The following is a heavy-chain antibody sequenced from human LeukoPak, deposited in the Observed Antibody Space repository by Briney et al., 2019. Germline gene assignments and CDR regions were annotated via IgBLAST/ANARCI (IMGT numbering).Heavy chain of an antibody. CDR3: AKDSLAVPAARGFGSRRVFDY. V-gene: IGHV3-23*01. Sequence: GGSLRLSCAASGFTFSSYAMSWVRQAPGKGLEWVSAISGSGGSTYYADSVKGRFTISRDNSKNTLYLQMNGPRAEDTAVYYCAKDSLAVPAARGFGSRRVFDYWGQGTLVTVSS. J-gene: IGHJ4*02. D-gene: IGHD2-2*01. CDR1: GFTFSSYA. CDR2: ISGSGGST.